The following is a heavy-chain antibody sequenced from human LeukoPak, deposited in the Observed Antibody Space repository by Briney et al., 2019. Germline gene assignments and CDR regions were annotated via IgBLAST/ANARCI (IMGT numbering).Heavy chain of an antibody. CDR2: ISSSSTTI. J-gene: IGHJ4*02. Sequence: PGGSLRLSCAASGFTVSSNYMSWVRQAPGKGLEWVSYISSSSTTIYYADSVKGRFTISRDNAKNSLYLQMNSLRAEDTAVYNCARVGQQQLITFDFWGQGTLVTVSS. CDR1: GFTVSSNY. CDR3: ARVGQQQLITFDF. D-gene: IGHD6-13*01. V-gene: IGHV3-48*04.